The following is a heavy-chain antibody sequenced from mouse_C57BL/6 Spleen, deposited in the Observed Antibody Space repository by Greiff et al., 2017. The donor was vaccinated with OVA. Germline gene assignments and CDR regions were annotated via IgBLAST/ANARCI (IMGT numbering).Heavy chain of an antibody. D-gene: IGHD2-5*01. CDR1: GYSFTGYY. CDR3: ARFDSNYGFAY. Sequence: VQLQQSGTELVKPRASVKISCKASGYSFTGYYMNWVKQSPEKSLEWIGEINPSTGGTTYNQKFKAKATLTVDKSSSTAYMQLKSLTSEDSAVYYCARFDSNYGFAYWGQGTLVTVSA. J-gene: IGHJ3*01. V-gene: IGHV1-42*01. CDR2: INPSTGGT.